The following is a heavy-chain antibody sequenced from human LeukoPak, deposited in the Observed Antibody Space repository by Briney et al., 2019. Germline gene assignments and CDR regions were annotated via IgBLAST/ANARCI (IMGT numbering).Heavy chain of an antibody. V-gene: IGHV3-15*01. CDR3: TTLYSSSWFEPYFDY. CDR1: GFTFSNAW. D-gene: IGHD6-13*01. Sequence: GGSLRLSCAASGFTFSNAWMSWVRQAPGKGLEWVGRIKSKTDGGTTDYAAPVKGRFTISRDDSKNTLCLQMNSLKTEDTAVYYCTTLYSSSWFEPYFDYWGQGTLVTVSS. J-gene: IGHJ4*02. CDR2: IKSKTDGGTT.